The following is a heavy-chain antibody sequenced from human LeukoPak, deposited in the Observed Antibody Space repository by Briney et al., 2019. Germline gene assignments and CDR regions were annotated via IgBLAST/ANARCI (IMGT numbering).Heavy chain of an antibody. D-gene: IGHD6-13*01. V-gene: IGHV3-74*01. CDR3: ARVAEAAAFDF. J-gene: IGHJ4*02. CDR1: GFTFSNYW. Sequence: GGSLRLSCAASGFTFSNYWMHWVRQAPGKGLVWVSRINSDGSSTNYADSVKGRFTISRDNAKNSLSLQMNSLRAEDTAVYYCARVAEAAAFDFWGQGTLVTVSS. CDR2: INSDGSST.